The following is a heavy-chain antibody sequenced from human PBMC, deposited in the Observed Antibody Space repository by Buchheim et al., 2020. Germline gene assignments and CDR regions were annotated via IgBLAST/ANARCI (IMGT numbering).Heavy chain of an antibody. Sequence: EVQLVESGGGLVQPGGSLRLSCAASGFTFSDHSMDWVRQAPGKGLEWVGRTRNKANSYTTEYAASLKGRFTISRDDSKNSLYLQINSLKTEDTAVYYCARETRWLVRYYYYGMDVWGQGTT. CDR1: GFTFSDHS. J-gene: IGHJ6*02. CDR2: TRNKANSYTT. D-gene: IGHD6-19*01. V-gene: IGHV3-72*01. CDR3: ARETRWLVRYYYYGMDV.